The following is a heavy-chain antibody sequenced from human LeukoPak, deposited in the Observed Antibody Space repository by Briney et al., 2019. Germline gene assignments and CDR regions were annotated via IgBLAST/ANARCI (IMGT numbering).Heavy chain of an antibody. CDR2: IKLDGSEK. Sequence: GGSLRLSCAASGFIFGKYWMSWVRQAPGKGLEWVANIKLDGSEKNYVDSVKGRFTISRDNTKDSLYLQMNSLRAEDTAVFYCARDQYDTWSRRGNFDSWGQGTLVIVPS. CDR3: ARDQYDTWSRRGNFDS. D-gene: IGHD3-3*01. CDR1: GFIFGKYW. V-gene: IGHV3-7*03. J-gene: IGHJ4*02.